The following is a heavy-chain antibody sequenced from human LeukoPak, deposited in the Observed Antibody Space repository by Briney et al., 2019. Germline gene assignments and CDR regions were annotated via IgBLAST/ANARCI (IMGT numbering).Heavy chain of an antibody. V-gene: IGHV3-30*18. CDR2: ISYDGSNK. CDR1: GFTFSSYG. J-gene: IGHJ5*02. CDR3: AKEAYYYDSSGLDP. Sequence: PGGSLRLSCAASGFTFSSYGMHWVRQAPGKGLEWVAVISYDGSNKYYADSVKGRFTISRDNSKNTLYLQMNSLRAEDTAVYYCAKEAYYYDSSGLDPWGQGTLVTVSS. D-gene: IGHD3-22*01.